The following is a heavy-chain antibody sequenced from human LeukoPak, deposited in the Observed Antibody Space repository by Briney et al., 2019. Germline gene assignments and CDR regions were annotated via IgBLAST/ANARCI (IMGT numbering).Heavy chain of an antibody. D-gene: IGHD6-19*01. CDR3: ARDSDSSTGSRRLDY. CDR1: GGTFSSYA. V-gene: IGHV1-69*04. Sequence: LVKVSCKASGGTFSSYAISWVRQAPGQGLEWMGRIIPVLGIANYAQKFQGRVTITADKSTSTAYMELSSLRSEDTAVYYCARDSDSSTGSRRLDYWGQGTLVTVSS. CDR2: IIPVLGIA. J-gene: IGHJ4*02.